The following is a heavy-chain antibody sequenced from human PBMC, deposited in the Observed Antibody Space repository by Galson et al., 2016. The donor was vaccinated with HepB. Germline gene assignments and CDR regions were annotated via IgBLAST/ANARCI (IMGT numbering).Heavy chain of an antibody. Sequence: QSGAEVKKPGESLKISYKTSGFSFTTHWIAWVRQMPGNGLEWRGIIYTGASETRYSPPFQGQVTISVDKSTSVAYLQWNSLKAAESAMYYCARQRRNYGMDVWGQGTTVTVSS. CDR2: IYTGASET. D-gene: IGHD1-1*01. J-gene: IGHJ6*02. V-gene: IGHV5-51*01. CDR3: ARQRRNYGMDV. CDR1: GFSFTTHW.